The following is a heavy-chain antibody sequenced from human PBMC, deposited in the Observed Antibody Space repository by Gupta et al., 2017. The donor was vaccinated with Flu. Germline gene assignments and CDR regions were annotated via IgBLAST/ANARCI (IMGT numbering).Heavy chain of an antibody. D-gene: IGHD6-19*01. CDR1: GYTFTGYY. CDR3: ARVNSGWYLEAFDI. CDR2: INPNSGGT. V-gene: IGHV1-2*02. J-gene: IGHJ3*02. Sequence: QVQLVQSGAEVKKPGASVKVSCKASGYTFTGYYMHWVRQAPGQGLEWMGWINPNSGGTNYEQKGQGRVTMTRETSSSTAYMELRRLRSDETAVYYCARVNSGWYLEAFDIGGQGTMVTVSS.